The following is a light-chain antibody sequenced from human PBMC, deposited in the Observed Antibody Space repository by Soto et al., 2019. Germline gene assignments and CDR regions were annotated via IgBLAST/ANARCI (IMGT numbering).Light chain of an antibody. CDR1: QNISTN. Sequence: DIHITQSPSSLSASLGDRVTITCRTSQNISTNLNWYQQKPGKAPNLLIYAASTLQSGVSSRFSGRGSGTDFTLTVSSLQPEDFATYYCQQSYNTPLTFGGGTKVEIK. CDR3: QQSYNTPLT. CDR2: AAS. V-gene: IGKV1-39*01. J-gene: IGKJ4*01.